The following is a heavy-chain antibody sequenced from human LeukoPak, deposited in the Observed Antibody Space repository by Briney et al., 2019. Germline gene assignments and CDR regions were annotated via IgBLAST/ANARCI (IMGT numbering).Heavy chain of an antibody. D-gene: IGHD6-19*01. V-gene: IGHV4-61*02. Sequence: KTSQTLSLTCTLSGGSISSGSYYWSWIRQPAGKGLEWIGRIYTSGSTHYNPSLKRRVTISVDSSKNQFSLKLSSVTAADTAVYYCARDGGSGWYLGYYYYYMDVWGKGTTVTVSS. CDR1: GGSISSGSYY. J-gene: IGHJ6*03. CDR3: ARDGGSGWYLGYYYYYMDV. CDR2: IYTSGST.